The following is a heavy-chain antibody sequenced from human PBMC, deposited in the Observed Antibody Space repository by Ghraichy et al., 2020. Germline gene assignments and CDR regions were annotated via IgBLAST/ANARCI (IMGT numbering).Heavy chain of an antibody. CDR1: GFTVSSNY. CDR3: ARARSNYDFWSGYSSDYGMDV. D-gene: IGHD3-3*01. V-gene: IGHV3-53*01. Sequence: GGSLRLSCAASGFTVSSNYMSWVRQAPGKGLEWVSVIYSGGSTYYADSVKGRFTISRDNSKNTLYLQMNSLRAEDTAVYYCARARSNYDFWSGYSSDYGMDVWGQGTTVTVSS. J-gene: IGHJ6*02. CDR2: IYSGGST.